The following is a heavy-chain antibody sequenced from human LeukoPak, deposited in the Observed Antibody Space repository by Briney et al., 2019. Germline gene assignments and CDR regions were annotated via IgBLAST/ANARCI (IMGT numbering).Heavy chain of an antibody. CDR3: ARDPYDFWSGEN. CDR2: IYHSGST. J-gene: IGHJ4*02. V-gene: IGHV4-4*02. Sequence: PSGTLSLTCAVSGGSISSSNWWSWVRQPPGKGLEWIGEIYHSGSTNYNPSLKSRVTISVDTSKNQFSLKLSSVTAADTAVYYCARDPYDFWSGENWGQGTLVTVSS. CDR1: GGSISSSNW. D-gene: IGHD3-3*01.